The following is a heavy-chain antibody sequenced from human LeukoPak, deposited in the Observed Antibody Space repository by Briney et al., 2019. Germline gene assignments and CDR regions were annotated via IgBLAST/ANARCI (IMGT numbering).Heavy chain of an antibody. D-gene: IGHD3-22*01. J-gene: IGHJ5*02. CDR2: IYTSGST. CDR1: GGSISSGSYY. V-gene: IGHV4-61*02. Sequence: SQTLSLTCTVSGGSISSGSYYWSWIRQPAGKGLECIGRIYTSGSTNYNPSLKSRVTISVDTSKNQFSLKLSSVTAADTAVYYCARDHYDSSGYYYWFDPWGQGTLVTVSS. CDR3: ARDHYDSSGYYYWFDP.